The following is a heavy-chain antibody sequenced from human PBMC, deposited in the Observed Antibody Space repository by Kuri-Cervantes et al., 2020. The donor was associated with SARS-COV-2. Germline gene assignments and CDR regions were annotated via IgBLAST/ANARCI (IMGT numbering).Heavy chain of an antibody. Sequence: AGSLRLSCTVSGGSISSSSYYWGWIRQPPGKGLEGIGSIYYSGSTYYNPSLKSRVTISVDTFKNQFSLKQCSVTAADMAVYYCVRLAPPWRRAVDGSEYFDIWGRGTLVTVSS. D-gene: IGHD1-1*01. CDR3: VRLAPPWRRAVDGSEYFDI. CDR1: GGSISSSSYY. CDR2: IYYSGST. V-gene: IGHV4-39*01. J-gene: IGHJ4*02.